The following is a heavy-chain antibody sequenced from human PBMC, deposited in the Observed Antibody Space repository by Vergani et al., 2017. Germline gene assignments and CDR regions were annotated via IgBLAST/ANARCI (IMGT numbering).Heavy chain of an antibody. Sequence: EVQLVESGGGLIQPGGSLRLSCAASGFTVSSNYMSWVRQAPGKGLEWVSVSYSGGSTYYADSVKGRFTISRDNSKNTLYLQMNSLRAEDTAVYYCAKTAWIQLWFGLDYWGQGTLVTVSS. CDR1: GFTVSSNY. V-gene: IGHV3-53*01. CDR2: SYSGGST. D-gene: IGHD5-18*01. J-gene: IGHJ4*02. CDR3: AKTAWIQLWFGLDY.